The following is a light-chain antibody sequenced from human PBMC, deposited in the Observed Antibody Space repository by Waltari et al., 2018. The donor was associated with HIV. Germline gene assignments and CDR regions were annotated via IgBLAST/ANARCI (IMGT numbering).Light chain of an antibody. CDR3: SSFAPTNKFYVL. Sequence: QSTLTQPPSASGSPGQSVTISCTGTTSDIGGYNYVPWYQQNPGKAPKLIMTEVTKRPSGVPDRFSGSKSGNTASLTVSGLQADDEALYYCSSFAPTNKFYVLFGGGTTLTVL. J-gene: IGLJ2*01. CDR2: EVT. CDR1: TSDIGGYNY. V-gene: IGLV2-8*01.